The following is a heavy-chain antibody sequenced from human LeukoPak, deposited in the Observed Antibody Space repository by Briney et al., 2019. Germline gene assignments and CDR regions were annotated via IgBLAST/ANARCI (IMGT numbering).Heavy chain of an antibody. V-gene: IGHV3-48*03. CDR3: ARKGGMVRGIHDMDV. J-gene: IGHJ6*04. CDR2: ISSSGSTI. CDR1: GFTFSSYE. Sequence: GGSLRLYCAASGFTFSSYEMNWLRQAPGKGLEWVSYISSSGSTIYYANSVKGRFTISRDNAKNSLYLQMNSLRAEDTAVYYCARKGGMVRGIHDMDVWGKGTTVSVSS. D-gene: IGHD3-10*01.